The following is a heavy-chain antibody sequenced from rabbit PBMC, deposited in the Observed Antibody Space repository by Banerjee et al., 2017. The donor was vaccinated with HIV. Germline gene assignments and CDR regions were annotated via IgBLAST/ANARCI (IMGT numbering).Heavy chain of an antibody. J-gene: IGHJ6*01. D-gene: IGHD1-1*01. V-gene: IGHV1S40*01. CDR1: GFSLSSYG. CDR2: IYTGSGST. CDR3: ARSTSGYDIGDL. Sequence: QSLEESGGDLVKPGASLTLTCTASGFSLSSYGMSWVRQAPGKGLEWIGCIYTGSGSTYYASWAKGRFTISKTSSTTVTLQMTSLTAADTATYFCARSTSGYDIGDLWGPGTLV.